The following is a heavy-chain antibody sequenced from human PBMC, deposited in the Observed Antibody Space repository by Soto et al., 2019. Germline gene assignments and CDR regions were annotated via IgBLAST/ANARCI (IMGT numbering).Heavy chain of an antibody. CDR2: INEHGSET. CDR3: ATHSRFKKDY. Sequence: EVQLVESGGDLVQPGGSLRLSCVVSELTFRNEWMTWVRQAPGKGLEWVANINEHGSETYYVDSVKGRFIISRDNAKNSLFLQMNSVRAEDTAVYYCATHSRFKKDYWGQGTLVTVSS. V-gene: IGHV3-7*02. CDR1: ELTFRNEW. J-gene: IGHJ4*02. D-gene: IGHD3-3*01.